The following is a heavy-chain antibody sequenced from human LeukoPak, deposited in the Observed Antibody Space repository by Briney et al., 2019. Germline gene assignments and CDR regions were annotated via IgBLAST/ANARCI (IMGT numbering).Heavy chain of an antibody. CDR1: GFSVSISY. CDR3: ARAPLYYFDY. V-gene: IGHV3-53*01. CDR2: FYSGGST. J-gene: IGHJ4*02. Sequence: GGSLRLSCAASGFSVSISYMSWVRQAPGKGLEWVSIFYSGGSTYYADSVKGRFTISRDTSKSTVYLQMNSLRAEDTAVYYCARAPLYYFDYWGQGTLVTGSS.